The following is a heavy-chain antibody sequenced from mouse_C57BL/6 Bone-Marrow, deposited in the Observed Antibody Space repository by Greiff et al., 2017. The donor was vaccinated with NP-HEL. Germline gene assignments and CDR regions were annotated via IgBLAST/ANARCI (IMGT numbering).Heavy chain of an antibody. CDR1: GFTFSDYY. D-gene: IGHD4-1*01. V-gene: IGHV5-12*01. Sequence: EVKLVESGGGLVQPGGSLKLSCAASGFTFSDYYMYWVRPTPEKRLEWVAYISNGGGSTYSPDTVKGRFTISRDNAKNTLYLQMSRLKSEDTAMDYCARRVNWDGNFDVWGTGTTVTVSS. J-gene: IGHJ1*03. CDR2: ISNGGGST. CDR3: ARRVNWDGNFDV.